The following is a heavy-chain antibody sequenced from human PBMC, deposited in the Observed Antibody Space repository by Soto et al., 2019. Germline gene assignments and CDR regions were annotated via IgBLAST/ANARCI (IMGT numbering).Heavy chain of an antibody. J-gene: IGHJ4*02. CDR2: IKSKTDGGTT. CDR3: TRGPPQYYDFWSGLSGY. V-gene: IGHV3-15*01. Sequence: PGGSLRLSCAASGFTFSNAWMSWVRQAPGKGLEWVGRIKSKTDGGTTDYAAPVKGRFTISRDDSKNTLYLQMNSLKTEDTAVYYCTRGPPQYYDFWSGLSGYWGQGTLVTVS. CDR1: GFTFSNAW. D-gene: IGHD3-3*01.